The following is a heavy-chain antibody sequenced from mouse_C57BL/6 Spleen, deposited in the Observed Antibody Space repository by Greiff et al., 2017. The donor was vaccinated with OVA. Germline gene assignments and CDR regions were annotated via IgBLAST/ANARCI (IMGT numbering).Heavy chain of an antibody. V-gene: IGHV1-76*01. CDR2: IYPGSGNT. CDR3: ARMGLGRDFDY. Sequence: VQRVESGAELVRPGASVKLSCKASGYTFTDYYINWVKQRPGQGLEWIARIYPGSGNTYYNEKFKGKATLTAEKSSSTAYMQLSSLTSEDSAVYFCARMGLGRDFDYWGQGTTLTVSS. D-gene: IGHD4-1*01. CDR1: GYTFTDYY. J-gene: IGHJ2*01.